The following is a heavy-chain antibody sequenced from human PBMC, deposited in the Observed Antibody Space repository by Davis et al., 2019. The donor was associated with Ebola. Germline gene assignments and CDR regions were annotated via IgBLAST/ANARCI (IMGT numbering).Heavy chain of an antibody. D-gene: IGHD3-10*02. CDR1: GGSFSGYY. CDR2: INHSGST. V-gene: IGHV4-34*01. J-gene: IGHJ3*02. CDR3: ARGNYVHAFDI. Sequence: SETLSLTCALYGGSFSGYYWSWIRQLPGKGLEWIGEINHSGSTNYNPSLKSRATISVATSKNQFSLKLSSVTAADTAVYYCARGNYVHAFDIWVQGTMVTVSS.